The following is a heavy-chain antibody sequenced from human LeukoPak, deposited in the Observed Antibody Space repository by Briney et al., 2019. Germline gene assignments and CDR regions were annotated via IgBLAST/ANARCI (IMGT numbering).Heavy chain of an antibody. CDR3: AKYSGRGLYYYGMDV. Sequence: GGSLRLSCAASGFTFDDHAMHWVRQAPGKGLEWVSGISWNSGSIGYADSVKGRFIISRDNAKNSLYLQMNSLRAEDTALYYCAKYSGRGLYYYGMDVWGQGTTVTVSS. V-gene: IGHV3-9*01. CDR1: GFTFDDHA. D-gene: IGHD1-14*01. CDR2: ISWNSGSI. J-gene: IGHJ6*02.